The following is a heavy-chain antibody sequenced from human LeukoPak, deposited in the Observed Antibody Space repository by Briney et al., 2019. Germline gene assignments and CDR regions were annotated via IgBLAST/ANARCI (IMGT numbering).Heavy chain of an antibody. CDR1: GDSITNSNYY. J-gene: IGHJ3*02. Sequence: PSETLSLTCTASGDSITNSNYYWGWVRQSPGRGLEWLGNIFYNGGPYYNPSFKSRVAISVDTSKNHFSLTLNAVTAAGTAVYYCASYSGIYSAFEIWSQGTLVTVSS. CDR2: IFYNGGP. CDR3: ASYSGIYSAFEI. D-gene: IGHD1-26*01. V-gene: IGHV4-39*02.